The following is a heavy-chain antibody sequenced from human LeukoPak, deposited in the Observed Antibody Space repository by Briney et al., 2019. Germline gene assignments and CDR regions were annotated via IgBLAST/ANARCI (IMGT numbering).Heavy chain of an antibody. Sequence: SETLSLTCAVYGGSFSGYYWSWIRRPPGKGLEWIGEINHSGNTNYNPSLKSRVTISVDTSKNQFSLKLSSVTAADTAVYYCARHNTAMVASTDYWGQGTLVTVSS. CDR3: ARHNTAMVASTDY. CDR1: GGSFSGYY. J-gene: IGHJ4*02. V-gene: IGHV4-34*01. CDR2: INHSGNT. D-gene: IGHD5-18*01.